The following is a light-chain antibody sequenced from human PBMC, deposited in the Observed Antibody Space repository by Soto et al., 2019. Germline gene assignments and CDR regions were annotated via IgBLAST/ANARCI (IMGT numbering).Light chain of an antibody. Sequence: DIQMTQSPSTRYSSLGDTVTITCRASESIDNWLAWYQQKPGKAPKLLIFAASTLVRGVPSRFSGRGSGTEFTLTISSLTADDYATVDCQQYHTDWTFGQGTKVDIK. CDR2: AAS. CDR3: QQYHTDWT. CDR1: ESIDNW. V-gene: IGKV1-5*01. J-gene: IGKJ1*01.